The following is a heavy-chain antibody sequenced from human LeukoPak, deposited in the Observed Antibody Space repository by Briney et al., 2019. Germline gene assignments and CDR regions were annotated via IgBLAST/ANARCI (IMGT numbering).Heavy chain of an antibody. CDR1: GYSFTDKY. Sequence: GASVKVSCKASGYSFTDKYMHWVRQAPGQGLEWMGWIDPNSGGTNYAQKFQGRVTMTTDTSMSTAYMALSRLTSDDTAVYYCARAGGRSWFDPWGQGTLVTVSS. CDR2: IDPNSGGT. V-gene: IGHV1-2*02. J-gene: IGHJ5*02. CDR3: ARAGGRSWFDP.